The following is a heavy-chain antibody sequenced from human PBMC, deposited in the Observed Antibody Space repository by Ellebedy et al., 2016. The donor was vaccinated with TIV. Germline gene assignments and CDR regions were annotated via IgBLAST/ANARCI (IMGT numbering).Heavy chain of an antibody. CDR2: ISGSGTNT. Sequence: GGSLRLSCAASGFTFSNYAMTWVRQAPGKGLEWVSAISGSGTNTHYTDSLRGRFTISRDNSKNTLYLQMDSLRAEDTAVYYCAQTNWGSGGFYGMDVWGQGITVTVSS. V-gene: IGHV3-23*01. J-gene: IGHJ6*02. CDR1: GFTFSNYA. D-gene: IGHD7-27*01. CDR3: AQTNWGSGGFYGMDV.